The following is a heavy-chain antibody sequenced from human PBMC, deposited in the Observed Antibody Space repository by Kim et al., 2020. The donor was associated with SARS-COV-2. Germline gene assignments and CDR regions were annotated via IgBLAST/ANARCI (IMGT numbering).Heavy chain of an antibody. J-gene: IGHJ4*01. D-gene: IGHD2-15*01. CDR2: ISYDGSNK. Sequence: GGSLRLSCAASGFTFSSYAMHWVRQAPGKGLEWVAVISYDGSNKYYADSVKGRFTISRDNSKNTLYLQMNSLRAEDTAVYYCARGSKSTREGYYFDYWG. CDR3: ARGSKSTREGYYFDY. V-gene: IGHV3-30*04. CDR1: GFTFSSYA.